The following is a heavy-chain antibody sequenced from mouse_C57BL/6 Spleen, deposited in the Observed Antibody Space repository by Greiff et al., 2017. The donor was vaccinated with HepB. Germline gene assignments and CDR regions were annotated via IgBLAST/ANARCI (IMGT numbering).Heavy chain of an antibody. CDR2: ISYDGSN. J-gene: IGHJ3*01. CDR1: GYSITSGYY. D-gene: IGHD2-1*01. CDR3: ARGIYYGNPWFAY. Sequence: DVKLQESGPGLVKPSQSLSLTCSVTGYSITSGYYWNWIRQFPGNKLEWMGYISYDGSNNYNPSLKNRISITRDTSKNQFFLKLNSVTTEDTATYYCARGIYYGNPWFAYWGQGTLVTVSA. V-gene: IGHV3-6*01.